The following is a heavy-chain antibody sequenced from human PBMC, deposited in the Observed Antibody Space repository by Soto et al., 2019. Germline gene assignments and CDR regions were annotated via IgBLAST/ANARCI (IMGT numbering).Heavy chain of an antibody. Sequence: SETLSLTCTVSGGSISSSSYYWGWIRQPPGKGLEWIGSIYYSGSTYYNPSLKSRVTISVDTSKNQFSLKLSSVTAADTAVYYCARLPYYYGSGIDLGWFDPWGQGTLVTVSS. J-gene: IGHJ5*02. CDR3: ARLPYYYGSGIDLGWFDP. CDR1: GGSISSSSYY. V-gene: IGHV4-39*01. D-gene: IGHD3-10*01. CDR2: IYYSGST.